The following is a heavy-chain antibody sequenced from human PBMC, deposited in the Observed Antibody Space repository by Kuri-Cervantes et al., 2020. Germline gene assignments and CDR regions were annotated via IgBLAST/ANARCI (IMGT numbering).Heavy chain of an antibody. Sequence: GGSLRLSCAASGFTFSSYAMSWVRQAPGKGLEWVGRIKSKTDGGTTDYAAPVKGRFTISRDDSKNTLYLQMNSLKTEDTAVYYCTTDVTILSNGFYFDYWGQGTLVTVSS. J-gene: IGHJ4*02. V-gene: IGHV3-15*01. CDR1: GFTFSSYA. CDR3: TTDVTILSNGFYFDY. CDR2: IKSKTDGGTT. D-gene: IGHD3-9*01.